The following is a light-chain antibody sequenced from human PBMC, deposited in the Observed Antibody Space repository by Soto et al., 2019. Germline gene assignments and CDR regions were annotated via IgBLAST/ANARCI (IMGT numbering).Light chain of an antibody. CDR1: QSIINY. CDR3: QQLFIYPPT. CDR2: GAS. V-gene: IGKV1-9*01. J-gene: IGKJ3*01. Sequence: IQLTQSPSSLSASVGDRVTITCRASQSIINYLAWYQQKPGKAPKLLIYGASTLQSGVPSRFGGSGSGTDFTLTVSRLQPEDFATYYCQQLFIYPPTFGPGTKVDIK.